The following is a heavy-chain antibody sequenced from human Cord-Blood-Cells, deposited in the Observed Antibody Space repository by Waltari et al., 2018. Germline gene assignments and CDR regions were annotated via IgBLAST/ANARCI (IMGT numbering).Heavy chain of an antibody. CDR2: IYHSGST. D-gene: IGHD6-6*01. CDR3: ASIGTRHWYFDL. CDR1: GYSISSGYY. Sequence: QVQLQESGPGLVKPSETLSLTCAVSGYSISSGYYWGWIRQPPGKGLEWIGSIYHSGSTYYNPSLKSRVTISVDTSKNQFSLKLSSMTAADTAVYYCASIGTRHWYFDLWGRGTLVTVSS. J-gene: IGHJ2*01. V-gene: IGHV4-38-2*01.